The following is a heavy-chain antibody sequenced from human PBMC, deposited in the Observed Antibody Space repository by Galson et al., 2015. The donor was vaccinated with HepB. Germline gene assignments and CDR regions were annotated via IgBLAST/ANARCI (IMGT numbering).Heavy chain of an antibody. CDR1: GGSISSYY. D-gene: IGHD3-3*01. CDR2: IYYSGST. Sequence: LSLTCTVSGGSISSYYWSWIRQPPGKGLEWIGYIYYSGSTNYNPSLKSRVTISVDTSKNQFSLKLSSVTAADTAVYYCARGKAKITIFGVVISNFDYWGQGTLVTVSS. V-gene: IGHV4-59*01. J-gene: IGHJ4*02. CDR3: ARGKAKITIFGVVISNFDY.